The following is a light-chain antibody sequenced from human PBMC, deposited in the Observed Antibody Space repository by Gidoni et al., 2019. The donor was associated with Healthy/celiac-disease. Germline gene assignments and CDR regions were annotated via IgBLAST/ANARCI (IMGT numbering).Light chain of an antibody. CDR3: QQYGSSPFT. CDR2: GAS. Sequence: EIALTQSPGTLSLSPGERATLSCRASQSVSSSYLAWYQQKPGQAPRLLIYGASSRATGIPDRFSGSGSVTDFTLTISRLEPEDFAVYYCQQYGSSPFTFGPXTKVDIK. CDR1: QSVSSSY. J-gene: IGKJ3*01. V-gene: IGKV3-20*01.